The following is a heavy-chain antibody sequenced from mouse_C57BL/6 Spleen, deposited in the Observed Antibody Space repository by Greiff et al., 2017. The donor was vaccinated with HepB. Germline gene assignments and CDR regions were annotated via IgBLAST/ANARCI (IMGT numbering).Heavy chain of an antibody. J-gene: IGHJ1*03. V-gene: IGHV5-16*01. CDR3: ARDPYDYDGWYFDV. CDR2: INYDGSST. Sequence: EVKLQESEGGLVQPGRSMKLSCTASGFTFSDYYMAWVRQVPEKGLEWVANINYDGSSTYYLDSLKSRFIISRDNAKNILYLQMSSLKSEDTATYYCARDPYDYDGWYFDVWGTGTTVTVSS. CDR1: GFTFSDYY. D-gene: IGHD2-4*01.